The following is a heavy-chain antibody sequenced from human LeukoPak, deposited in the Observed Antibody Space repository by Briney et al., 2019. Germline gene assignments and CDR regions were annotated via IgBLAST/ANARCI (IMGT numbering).Heavy chain of an antibody. Sequence: PGGSLRLSCVASGFTFTSYWMTWVRQAPGKGLEWLANINQDGSVNFYVDSVRGRFTISRDNAKDSLYLQMNSLRGDDTAVYYCATSHNAAGRPHWGQGTLVTVSS. V-gene: IGHV3-7*01. CDR3: ATSHNAAGRPH. J-gene: IGHJ4*02. CDR1: GFTFTSYW. D-gene: IGHD2-15*01. CDR2: INQDGSVN.